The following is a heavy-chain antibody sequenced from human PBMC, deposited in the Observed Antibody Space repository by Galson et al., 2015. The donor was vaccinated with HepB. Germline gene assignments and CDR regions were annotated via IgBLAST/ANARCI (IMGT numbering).Heavy chain of an antibody. CDR1: GFTVSSNY. V-gene: IGHV3-66*01. D-gene: IGHD3-10*01. CDR2: LYSGGST. CDR3: ARAGFGDLLRPFDI. Sequence: SLRLSCAASGFTVSSNYMSWVRQAPGKGLEWVSVLYSGGSTYYADSVKGRFTVSRDNSKNTLYLQMNSLRVEDTAVYYCARAGFGDLLRPFDIWGQGTMVTVSS. J-gene: IGHJ3*02.